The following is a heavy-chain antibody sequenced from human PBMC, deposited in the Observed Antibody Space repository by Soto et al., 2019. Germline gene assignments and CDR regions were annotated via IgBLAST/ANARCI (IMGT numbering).Heavy chain of an antibody. J-gene: IGHJ3*02. CDR1: GYTFTRYG. D-gene: IGHD5-12*01. CDR2: ISTFTGNT. Sequence: ASVKVSCKSSGYTFTRYGVSWVRQAPGQGLEWLGWISTFTGNTNDAQKFQARVTLTMEPSTSTAYMELRSLRSEDTDVYSCARDRSTTDSGYTHHFEIWGQGTMGTVSS. CDR3: ARDRSTTDSGYTHHFEI. V-gene: IGHV1-18*04.